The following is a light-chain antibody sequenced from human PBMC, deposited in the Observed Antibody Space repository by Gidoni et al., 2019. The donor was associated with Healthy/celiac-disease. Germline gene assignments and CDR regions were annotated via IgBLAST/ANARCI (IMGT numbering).Light chain of an antibody. Sequence: QSALTHPASVSGSPGQSITISCTGTSSDVGGYNYVSWYQQHPGKAPKPMIYEVSNRPSGVSNRFSGSKSGNTASLTISGLQAEDEADYYCSSYTSSSTGVFGGGTKLTVL. V-gene: IGLV2-14*01. CDR1: SSDVGGYNY. CDR3: SSYTSSSTGV. CDR2: EVS. J-gene: IGLJ3*02.